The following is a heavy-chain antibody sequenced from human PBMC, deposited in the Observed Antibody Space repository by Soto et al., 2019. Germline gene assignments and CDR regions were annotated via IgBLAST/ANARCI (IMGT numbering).Heavy chain of an antibody. V-gene: IGHV3-48*01. J-gene: IGHJ5*02. CDR3: AREGDSSGWYNWLAP. CDR1: GFTFSSYN. D-gene: IGHD3-22*01. CDR2: ISSSRTI. Sequence: EVQLVESGGGLVQPGGSLRLSCAVSGFTFSSYNMNWVRQAPGKGVEWVSYISSSRTIYYAASVKGRFTISRDNAKNSLYMQMNSLRAEDTAVYSCAREGDSSGWYNWLAPWGQGTLVTVSS.